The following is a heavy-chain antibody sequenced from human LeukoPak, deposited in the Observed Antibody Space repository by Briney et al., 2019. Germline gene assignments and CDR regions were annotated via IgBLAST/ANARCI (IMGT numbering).Heavy chain of an antibody. J-gene: IGHJ5*02. V-gene: IGHV4-34*01. Sequence: SETLSLTCAVYGGSFSGYYWSWIRQPPGKGLEWIGEINHSGSTNYNPSLKSRVTISVDTSKNQISLILNSVAAADTAVYYCARGISTHWFDPWGQGTLVIVSS. CDR2: INHSGST. CDR3: ARGISTHWFDP. D-gene: IGHD3-3*02. CDR1: GGSFSGYY.